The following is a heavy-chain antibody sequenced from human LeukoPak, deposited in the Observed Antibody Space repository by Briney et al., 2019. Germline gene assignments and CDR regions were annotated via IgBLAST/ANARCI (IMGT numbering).Heavy chain of an antibody. CDR2: ISSSGSTI. V-gene: IGHV3-11*01. Sequence: GGSLRLSCAASGFTFSDYYMSWIRQAPGKGLEWVSYISSSGSTIYYADSMKGRFTISRDNAKNSLYLQMNSLRAEDTAVYYCARGSVPAAMFPYYYYYYGMDVWGQGTTVTVSS. J-gene: IGHJ6*02. CDR3: ARGSVPAAMFPYYYYYYGMDV. D-gene: IGHD2-2*01. CDR1: GFTFSDYY.